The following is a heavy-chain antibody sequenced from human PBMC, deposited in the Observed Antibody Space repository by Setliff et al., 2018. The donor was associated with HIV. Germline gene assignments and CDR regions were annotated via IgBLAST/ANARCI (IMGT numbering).Heavy chain of an antibody. CDR3: ARDLSISNPYYDILTGPGVY. J-gene: IGHJ4*02. Sequence: GASVKVSCKAPGYTFTSYHMYWVRQAPGQGLEWMGAINPSGGSTRYAQKFQGRVAMTRDTSTSTVYMELSSLRSEDTAVYYCARDLSISNPYYDILTGPGVYWGQGTLVTVSS. D-gene: IGHD3-9*01. V-gene: IGHV1-46*01. CDR2: INPSGGST. CDR1: GYTFTSYH.